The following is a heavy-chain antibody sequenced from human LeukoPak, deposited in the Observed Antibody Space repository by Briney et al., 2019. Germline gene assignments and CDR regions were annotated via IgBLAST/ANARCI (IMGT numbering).Heavy chain of an antibody. J-gene: IGHJ4*02. D-gene: IGHD4-17*01. CDR3: ARHGDYANGASGY. CDR2: MYYSGSP. Sequence: PSETLAFSWTASDGSISSCSYYWGWIPEPQRKRLVRIGSMYYSGSPYYNPSLKIRVTISINTSKNQFSLKMSSETAAYTAVYYCARHGDYANGASGYWGQGTLVTVSS. V-gene: IGHV4-39*01. CDR1: DGSISSCSYY.